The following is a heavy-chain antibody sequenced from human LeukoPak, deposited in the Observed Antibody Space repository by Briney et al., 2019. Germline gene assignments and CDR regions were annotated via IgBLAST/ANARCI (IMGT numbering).Heavy chain of an antibody. V-gene: IGHV3-74*01. J-gene: IGHJ6*04. CDR3: AELGITMIGGV. D-gene: IGHD3-10*02. Sequence: GGSLRLSCAASGFTFSSQWMHWVRQAPGKGLVWVSRINSDGSRTSYADSVKGRFTISRDNAKNSLYLQMNSLRAEDTAVYYCAELGITMIGGVWGKGTTVTISS. CDR2: INSDGSRT. CDR1: GFTFSSQW.